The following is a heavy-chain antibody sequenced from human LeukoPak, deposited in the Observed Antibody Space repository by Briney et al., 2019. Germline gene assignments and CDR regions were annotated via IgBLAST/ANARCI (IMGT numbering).Heavy chain of an antibody. CDR2: IIPILGIA. D-gene: IGHD3-9*01. Sequence: GASVKVSCKASGCTFSSYAISWVRQAPGQGLEWMGRIIPILGIANYAEKFRGRVTITADKSTSTAYMELSSLRSEDTAVYYCARDEFDILTGFLPGGFDYWGQGTLVTVSS. CDR3: ARDEFDILTGFLPGGFDY. CDR1: GCTFSSYA. J-gene: IGHJ4*02. V-gene: IGHV1-69*04.